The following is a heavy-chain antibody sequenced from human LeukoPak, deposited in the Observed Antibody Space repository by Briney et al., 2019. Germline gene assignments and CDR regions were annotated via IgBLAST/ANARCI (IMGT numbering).Heavy chain of an antibody. D-gene: IGHD5-18*01. CDR2: ISSTSSYI. J-gene: IGHJ4*02. CDR3: ARGIGYTYGHFYLDY. V-gene: IGHV3-21*01. CDR1: GFTFGSYT. Sequence: GGSLRLSCAASGFTFGSYTMNWVRQAPGKGLEWVSSISSTSSYIYYADSVQGRFTISRDNAKNSLYLQMNSLRAEDTAVYYCARGIGYTYGHFYLDYWGQGALVTVSS.